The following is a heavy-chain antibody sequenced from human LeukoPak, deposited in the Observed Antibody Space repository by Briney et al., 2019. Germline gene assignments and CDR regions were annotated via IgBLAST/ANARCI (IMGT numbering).Heavy chain of an antibody. J-gene: IGHJ4*02. D-gene: IGHD3-22*01. CDR2: ISSSSSYI. Sequence: GGSLRLSCAASGFTFSSYSMNWVRQAPGKGLEWVSSISSSSSYIYYADSVKGRFTISRDNAKNSLYLQMNSLRAEDTAVYYCARESTSGSYPYYFDYWGQGTLVTVSS. CDR1: GFTFSSYS. V-gene: IGHV3-21*01. CDR3: ARESTSGSYPYYFDY.